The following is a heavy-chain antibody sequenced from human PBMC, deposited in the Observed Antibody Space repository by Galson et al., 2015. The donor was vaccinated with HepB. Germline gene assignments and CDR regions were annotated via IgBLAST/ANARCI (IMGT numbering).Heavy chain of an antibody. CDR2: IYSGAKT. CDR3: ARSAISPYGMDV. V-gene: IGHV3-66*01. Sequence: LRLSCADSGFTVSTNYMSWVRQAPGKGLEWVSVIYSGAKTYYAGSVKGRFTISRDTSKNTLNLQMNSLRVEDTAVYYCARSAISPYGMDVWGQGTTVTVSS. D-gene: IGHD2-2*02. J-gene: IGHJ6*02. CDR1: GFTVSTNY.